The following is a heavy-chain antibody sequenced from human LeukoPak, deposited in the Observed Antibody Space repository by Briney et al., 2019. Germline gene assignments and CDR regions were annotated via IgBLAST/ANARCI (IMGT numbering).Heavy chain of an antibody. CDR2: INPSGGST. J-gene: IGHJ4*02. CDR1: GYTFTSYY. V-gene: IGHV1-46*01. D-gene: IGHD3-3*01. CDR3: ARGDYDFWSGYNTGGFDY. Sequence: ASVKVSCKASGYTFTSYYMHWVRQAPGQGLEWMGIINPSGGSTSYAQKFQGRDTMTRDTSTSTVYMELSSLRSEDTAVYYCARGDYDFWSGYNTGGFDYWGQGTLVTVSS.